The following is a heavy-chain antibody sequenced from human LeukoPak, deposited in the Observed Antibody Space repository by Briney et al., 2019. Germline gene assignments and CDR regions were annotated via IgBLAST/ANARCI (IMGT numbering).Heavy chain of an antibody. J-gene: IGHJ3*02. CDR3: ARVPLTRVTTMGRHAFDI. D-gene: IGHD4-17*01. V-gene: IGHV4-34*01. CDR1: GGSFSGYY. Sequence: SETLSLTCAVYGGSFSGYYWSWIRQPPGKGLEWIGEINHSGSTNYNPSLKSRVTISVDTSRNQFSLKLSSVTAADTAVYYCARVPLTRVTTMGRHAFDIWGQGTMVTVSS. CDR2: INHSGST.